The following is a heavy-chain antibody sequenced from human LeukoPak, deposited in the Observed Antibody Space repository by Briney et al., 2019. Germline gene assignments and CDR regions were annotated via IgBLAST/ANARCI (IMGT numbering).Heavy chain of an antibody. J-gene: IGHJ4*02. D-gene: IGHD3-10*01. CDR2: VSTSGNT. CDR3: ARAALAFMSYYFDY. CDR1: GGSISSFY. V-gene: IGHV4-4*07. Sequence: PSETLSLTCTVSGGSISSFYWSRIRQPAGKGLEWIGRVSTSGNTNYNPSLKSRVTMSVDTSKNQFSLKLSSVTAADTAVYYCARAALAFMSYYFDYWGQGTLVTVSS.